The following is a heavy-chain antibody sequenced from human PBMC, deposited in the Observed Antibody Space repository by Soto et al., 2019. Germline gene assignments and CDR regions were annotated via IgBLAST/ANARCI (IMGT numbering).Heavy chain of an antibody. V-gene: IGHV1-69*13. Sequence: SVKVSCKASGGTFSSYAISWVRQAPGHAREWMGGIIPIFGTANYAQKFQGRVTSTADESTSTAYMELSSLRSEDTAVYYCARSRPGAIAAAKYYYYYGMDVWGQGTTVTVSS. D-gene: IGHD6-13*01. CDR3: ARSRPGAIAAAKYYYYYGMDV. CDR2: IIPIFGTA. J-gene: IGHJ6*02. CDR1: GGTFSSYA.